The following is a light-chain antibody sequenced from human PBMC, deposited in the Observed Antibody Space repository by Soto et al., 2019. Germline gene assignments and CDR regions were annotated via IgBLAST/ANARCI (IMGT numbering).Light chain of an antibody. Sequence: DIQMTQSPSSLSASVGDRVTITCQASQDISNYLNWYQQKPGRAPKLLIYDASNLETGVPSRFSGSGSGTDFTFTISNLQPEDIATYYCQQYHNVPLTFGGGTKVEIK. CDR2: DAS. CDR1: QDISNY. V-gene: IGKV1-33*01. CDR3: QQYHNVPLT. J-gene: IGKJ4*01.